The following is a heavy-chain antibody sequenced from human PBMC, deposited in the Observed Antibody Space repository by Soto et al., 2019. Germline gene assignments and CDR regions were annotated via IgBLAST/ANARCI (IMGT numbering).Heavy chain of an antibody. V-gene: IGHV3-30-3*01. CDR2: ISYDGSNK. D-gene: IGHD5-12*01. J-gene: IGHJ4*02. CDR3: ARDSRIYSGYDHGPIDY. CDR1: GFTFSSYA. Sequence: PGGSLRLSCAASGFTFSSYAMHWVRQAPGKGLEWVAVISYDGSNKYYADSVKGRFTISRDNSKNTLYLQMNSLRAEDTAVYYCARDSRIYSGYDHGPIDYWGQGTLVTVSS.